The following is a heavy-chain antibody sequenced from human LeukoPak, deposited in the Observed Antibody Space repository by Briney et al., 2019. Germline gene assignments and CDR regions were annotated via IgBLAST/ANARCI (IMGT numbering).Heavy chain of an antibody. Sequence: GGSLRLSCAASGFTFSSYGMHWVRQAPGKGLEWVAVTWYDGSNKYYADSVKGRFTISRDNSKNTLYLQMNSLRAEDTAVYYCARGYSSTFPLDYWGQGTLVTVSS. J-gene: IGHJ4*02. V-gene: IGHV3-33*01. CDR1: GFTFSSYG. D-gene: IGHD6-13*01. CDR3: ARGYSSTFPLDY. CDR2: TWYDGSNK.